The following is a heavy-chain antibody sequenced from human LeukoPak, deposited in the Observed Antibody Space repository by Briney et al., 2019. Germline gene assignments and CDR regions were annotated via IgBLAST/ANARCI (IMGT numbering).Heavy chain of an antibody. CDR3: ATRRFGELTY. Sequence: GGSLRLSCVASGFTFSSYWATWVRQAPGKGLEWVSILYHGGSTYYADSVKGRFSISRDTSKNTLYLQMNSLRVEDTAVYYCATRRFGELTYWGQGTLVTVSS. CDR2: LYHGGST. CDR1: GFTFSSYW. V-gene: IGHV3-66*01. D-gene: IGHD3-10*01. J-gene: IGHJ4*02.